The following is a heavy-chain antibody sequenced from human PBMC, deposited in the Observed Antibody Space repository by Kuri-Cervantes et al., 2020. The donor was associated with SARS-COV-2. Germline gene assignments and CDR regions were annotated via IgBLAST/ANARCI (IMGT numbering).Heavy chain of an antibody. J-gene: IGHJ4*02. D-gene: IGHD6-13*01. CDR1: GFTFSSYW. CDR2: IKQDGSEK. CDR3: ARASKSSWYEDI. Sequence: GESLKISCAASGFTFSSYWMSWVRQAPGKGLEWVANIKQDGSEKYYVDSVKGRFTISRDNAKNSLYLQMNSLRAEDTAVYYCARASKSSWYEDIWGQGTLVTVSS. V-gene: IGHV3-7*01.